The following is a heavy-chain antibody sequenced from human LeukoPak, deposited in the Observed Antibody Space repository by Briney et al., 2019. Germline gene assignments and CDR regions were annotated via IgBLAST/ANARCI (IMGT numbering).Heavy chain of an antibody. CDR2: IIPNFGTA. J-gene: IGHJ4*02. CDR3: ASIVGVTSNFDY. CDR1: GGTFSSYA. Sequence: GASVKVSCKASGGTFSSYAISWVRQAPGQGLEWMGGIIPNFGTANYAQKFQGRVTITADESTSTAYMELSSLRSEDTAVYYCASIVGVTSNFDYWGQGTLVTVSS. D-gene: IGHD1-26*01. V-gene: IGHV1-69*13.